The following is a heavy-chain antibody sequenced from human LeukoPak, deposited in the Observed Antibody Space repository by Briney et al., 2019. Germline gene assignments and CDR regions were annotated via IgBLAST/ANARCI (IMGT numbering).Heavy chain of an antibody. CDR1: GFTFSSYS. V-gene: IGHV3-48*04. Sequence: GGSLRLSCAASGFTFSSYSMHWVRQAPGKGLEWVSYISSSGSTIYYADSVKGRFTISRDNAKNSLYLQMNSLRAEDTAVYYCAREKVTYSFFDYWGQGTLVTVSS. J-gene: IGHJ4*02. CDR3: AREKVTYSFFDY. CDR2: ISSSGSTI. D-gene: IGHD4-11*01.